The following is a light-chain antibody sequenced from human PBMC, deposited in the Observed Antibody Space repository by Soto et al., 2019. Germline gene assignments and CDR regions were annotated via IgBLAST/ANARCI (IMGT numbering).Light chain of an antibody. J-gene: IGKJ1*01. CDR2: TAA. Sequence: DIQMNQSPSVMSESVGDTVTITCRESQDVRDRLAWLQQKQVEAPKRLFYTAASLQSGVPSRFSGSGCGSEFNLTTSSLQPEDFATYYCLQPITHPWTIGQGTKVELK. CDR3: LQPITHPWT. V-gene: IGKV1-17*03. CDR1: QDVRDR.